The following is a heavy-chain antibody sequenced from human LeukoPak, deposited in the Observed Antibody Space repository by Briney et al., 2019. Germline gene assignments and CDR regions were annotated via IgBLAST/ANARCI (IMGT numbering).Heavy chain of an antibody. J-gene: IGHJ3*02. CDR3: ARDSTYYYGSGSYYHARDDAFDI. CDR1: GYTFTGYY. V-gene: IGHV1-2*02. D-gene: IGHD3-10*01. CDR2: INPNSGGT. Sequence: ASVKVSCKASGYTFTGYYMHWVRQAPGQGLEWMGWINPNSGGTNYAQKFQGKVTMTRDTSISTAYMELSRLRSDDTAVYYCARDSTYYYGSGSYYHARDDAFDIWGQGTMVTVSS.